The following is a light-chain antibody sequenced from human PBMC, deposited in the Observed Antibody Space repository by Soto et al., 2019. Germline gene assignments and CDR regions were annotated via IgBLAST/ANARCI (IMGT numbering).Light chain of an antibody. Sequence: EIVLTQSPGTLSLSPGERATLSCRASQSVSTMSLAWYQQTPGQPPRLLIFDASNRAADIPDRFSGSGSGTDFTLTINRLEPEDFAVYYCQQYAGSPRTFGQGTKVDIK. CDR2: DAS. CDR3: QQYAGSPRT. J-gene: IGKJ1*01. V-gene: IGKV3-20*01. CDR1: QSVSTMS.